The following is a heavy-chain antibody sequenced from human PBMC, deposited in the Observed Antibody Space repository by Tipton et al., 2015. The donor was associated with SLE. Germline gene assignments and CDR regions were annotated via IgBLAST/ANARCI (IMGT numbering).Heavy chain of an antibody. J-gene: IGHJ4*02. CDR2: ISWRGAHT. V-gene: IGHV3-20*04. D-gene: IGHD3-10*01. Sequence: SPRLSCAASGFTFVDYGMSWVRQGSGKGLEWVSGISWRGAHTAYVDSVKGRFTISRDNIKNSLYLQMNSLRAEDTALYYCAKDGAFGSGSYYDSWGQGTHVTVSS. CDR1: GFTFVDYG. CDR3: AKDGAFGSGSYYDS.